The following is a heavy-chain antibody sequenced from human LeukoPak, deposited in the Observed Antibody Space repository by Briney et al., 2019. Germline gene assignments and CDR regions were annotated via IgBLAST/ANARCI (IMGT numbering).Heavy chain of an antibody. CDR3: AKDSSSLLGAFDI. V-gene: IGHV3-9*01. CDR1: GFTFDDYA. Sequence: PGGSLRLSCAASGFTFDDYAMHWVRQAPGKGLEWVSGISWNSGSIGYAGSVKGRFTISRDNAENSLYLQMNSLRAEDTALYYCAKDSSSLLGAFDIWGQGTMVTVTS. CDR2: ISWNSGSI. J-gene: IGHJ3*02. D-gene: IGHD6-13*01.